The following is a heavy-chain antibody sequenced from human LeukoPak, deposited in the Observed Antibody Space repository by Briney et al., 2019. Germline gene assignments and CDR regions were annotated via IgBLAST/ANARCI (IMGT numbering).Heavy chain of an antibody. CDR3: ARDPRYSSIPGWFDP. J-gene: IGHJ5*02. CDR1: GFTLSSYA. D-gene: IGHD6-13*01. CDR2: INWNGDSR. Sequence: PGGSLRLSCAASGFTLSSYAMTWVRQAPGKGLEWVSDINWNGDSRGYAHSVRGRFTIYRDNAKNSLYLQMNSLRAEDTALYYCARDPRYSSIPGWFDPWGQGTLVTVSS. V-gene: IGHV3-20*04.